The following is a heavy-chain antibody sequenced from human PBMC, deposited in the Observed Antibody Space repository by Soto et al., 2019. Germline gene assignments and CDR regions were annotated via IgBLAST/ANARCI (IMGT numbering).Heavy chain of an antibody. CDR3: ARAGAARVRGSIGGFDY. J-gene: IGHJ4*02. CDR2: INHSGTV. CDR1: GGAFNGYY. D-gene: IGHD3-10*01. Sequence: QVHLQQWGAGLLKPSETLSLTCAVNGGAFNGYYWTWILQSPGKGLQWIGEINHSGTVDYNPSLKSRVTLSINTAKKQFSLTLTSVTAADTAVYYCARAGAARVRGSIGGFDYWGQGTLVTVSS. V-gene: IGHV4-34*01.